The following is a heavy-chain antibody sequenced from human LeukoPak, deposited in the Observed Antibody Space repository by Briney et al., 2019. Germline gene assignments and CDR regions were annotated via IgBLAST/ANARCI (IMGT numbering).Heavy chain of an antibody. CDR1: GFTFSSYA. CDR3: ARMANYGDYLFDY. D-gene: IGHD4-17*01. V-gene: IGHV3-30-3*01. CDR2: ISYDGSNK. Sequence: GGSLRLSCAASGFTFSSYAMHWVRQAPGKGLEWVAVISYDGSNKYYADSVKGRFTISRDNSKNTPYLQMNSLRAEDTAVYYCARMANYGDYLFDYWGQGTLVTVSS. J-gene: IGHJ4*02.